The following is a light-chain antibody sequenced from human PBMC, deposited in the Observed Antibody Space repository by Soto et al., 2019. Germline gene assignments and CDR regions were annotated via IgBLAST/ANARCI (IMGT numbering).Light chain of an antibody. Sequence: DIQLSQSPSLLSASVGDRVTITCRASQDLANYLAWYRQTPGEAPKLLIYGAYTLQSGGPRRFSGAGSGTEFSLTISSLQPEDFAIYYCQQLNGSPPITFGQGTRVDIK. CDR2: GAY. J-gene: IGKJ5*01. CDR1: QDLANY. CDR3: QQLNGSPPIT. V-gene: IGKV1-9*01.